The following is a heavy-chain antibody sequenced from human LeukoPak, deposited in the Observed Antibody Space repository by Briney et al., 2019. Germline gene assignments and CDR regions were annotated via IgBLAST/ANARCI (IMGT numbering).Heavy chain of an antibody. J-gene: IGHJ5*02. Sequence: PGGSLRLSCAASGFTFSSYWMHWVRQAPGKGLVWVSRINSDGSSTSHADSVKGRFTISRDNAKNTLYLQMNSLRAEDTAVYYCARPMVRGALSWFDPWGQGTLVTVSS. CDR2: INSDGSST. D-gene: IGHD3-10*01. CDR1: GFTFSSYW. V-gene: IGHV3-74*01. CDR3: ARPMVRGALSWFDP.